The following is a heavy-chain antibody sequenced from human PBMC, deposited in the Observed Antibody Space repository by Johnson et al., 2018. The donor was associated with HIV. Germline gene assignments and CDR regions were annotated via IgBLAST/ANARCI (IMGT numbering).Heavy chain of an antibody. CDR2: IGYDGNDK. D-gene: IGHD1-26*01. CDR3: ARVRIGRENAFDI. CDR1: GFTFRSYA. V-gene: IGHV3-30*04. Sequence: QMLLVESGGGVVQPGRSLRLSCAASGFTFRSYAMHWVRQAPGKGLEWVAAIGYDGNDKDYADSVKGRFTISRDNSRNTLYLHLNSLRAVDTAVYYCARVRIGRENAFDIWGQGTLVTVSS. J-gene: IGHJ3*02.